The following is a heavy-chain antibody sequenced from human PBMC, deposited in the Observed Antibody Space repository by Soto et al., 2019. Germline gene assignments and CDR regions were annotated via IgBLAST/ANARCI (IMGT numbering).Heavy chain of an antibody. D-gene: IGHD6-19*01. Sequence: QVRLVQSGAEVKKPGASVKVSCKASGYPFISNRLRWVRKAPGQGLEWMGWISPHNGNAKYGQKFQDRVTMTADTSTSTVYMELRSLTSDDTAVFYCARDRSGWYDFWGQGTLVTVSA. CDR1: GYPFISNR. CDR2: ISPHNGNA. J-gene: IGHJ4*02. CDR3: ARDRSGWYDF. V-gene: IGHV1-18*01.